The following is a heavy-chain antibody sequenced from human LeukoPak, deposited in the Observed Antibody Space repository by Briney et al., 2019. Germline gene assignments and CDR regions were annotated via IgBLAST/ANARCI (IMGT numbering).Heavy chain of an antibody. Sequence: SGGSLRLSCAASGFTFSGFWMHWVRQSPGKGLVWVSRINSDGTSTTYADSVKGRFTISRDNAKNTLFLEMNSLRAEDTAVYSCGRAHFYAMDVWGQGTTVTVSS. D-gene: IGHD3-3*02. V-gene: IGHV3-74*01. CDR3: GRAHFYAMDV. CDR2: INSDGTST. J-gene: IGHJ6*02. CDR1: GFTFSGFW.